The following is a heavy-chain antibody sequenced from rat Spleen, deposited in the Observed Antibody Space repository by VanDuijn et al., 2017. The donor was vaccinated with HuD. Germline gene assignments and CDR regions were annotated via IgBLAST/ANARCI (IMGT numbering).Heavy chain of an antibody. D-gene: IGHD4-5*01. V-gene: IGHV5-29*01. CDR1: GFSFSDHY. CDR3: TRHGRGKTTYYYVMDA. J-gene: IGHJ4*01. Sequence: EVQLVESGGGLVQPGRSLKLSCAASGFSFSDHYVAWVRQTPTKGLEWVATINYDGRSTFYRDSVRARFTISRDNAKNILYLQVDSLKPEDTATYYCTRHGRGKTTYYYVMDAWGQGVSVTVSS. CDR2: INYDGRST.